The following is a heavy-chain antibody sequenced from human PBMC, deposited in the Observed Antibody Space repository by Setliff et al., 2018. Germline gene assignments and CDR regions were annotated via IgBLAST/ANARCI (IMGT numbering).Heavy chain of an antibody. CDR1: GHPFTSYD. CDR3: ARGRTRTSTIFGIVSLSS. J-gene: IGHJ6*04. V-gene: IGHV1-8*02. Sequence: ASVKVSCKASGHPFTSYDIHWLRLTSGQGLEWMGWLNPSSGDTGFATKFQGRVTVTRDTSISTAYMELSSLTSEDTAVYYCARGRTRTSTIFGIVSLSSWGDGTTVTVSS. CDR2: LNPSSGDT. D-gene: IGHD3-3*01.